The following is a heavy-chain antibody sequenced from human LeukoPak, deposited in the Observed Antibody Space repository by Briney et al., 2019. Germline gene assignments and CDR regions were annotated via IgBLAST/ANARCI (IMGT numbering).Heavy chain of an antibody. CDR1: GYAFTGYY. V-gene: IGHV1-2*06. Sequence: ASVRVSYKASGYAFTGYYMDWVRQAPGQGLEWMGRINPNSGATNYAQKFQGRVTMTRDTSISTAYMEFNGLRSDDTAVYYCARGIYSTDLYFYMDVWGKGTTVTVYS. CDR2: INPNSGAT. J-gene: IGHJ6*03. CDR3: ARGIYSTDLYFYMDV. D-gene: IGHD2/OR15-2a*01.